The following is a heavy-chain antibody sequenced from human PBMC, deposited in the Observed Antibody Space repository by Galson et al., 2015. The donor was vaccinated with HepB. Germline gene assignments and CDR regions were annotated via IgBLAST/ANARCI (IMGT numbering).Heavy chain of an antibody. Sequence: TFSSYAMHWVRQAPGKGLEWVSSISGSGGSTYYAGSVKGRFTISRDNSKNTLYLQMNSLRAEDTAVYYCAKNSGSSWFVPYHFDSWGQGTLVTVSS. CDR3: AKNSGSSWFVPYHFDS. D-gene: IGHD6-13*01. CDR1: TFSSYA. V-gene: IGHV3-23*01. CDR2: ISGSGGST. J-gene: IGHJ4*02.